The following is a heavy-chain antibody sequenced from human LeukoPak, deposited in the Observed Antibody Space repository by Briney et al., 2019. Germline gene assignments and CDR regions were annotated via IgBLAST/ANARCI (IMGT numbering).Heavy chain of an antibody. CDR2: ISSSGSTI. J-gene: IGHJ4*02. CDR1: GFTFSSYE. CDR3: ARGPHDYFDY. Sequence: GGSLRLSCAASGFTFSSYEMNWVRQAPGKGLEWVSYISSSGSTIYYADSVKGRFTISRDNAKNSLYLQMNSLRAEDTAVYYCARGPHDYFDYWGQGTLVTVSS. V-gene: IGHV3-48*03. D-gene: IGHD3-3*01.